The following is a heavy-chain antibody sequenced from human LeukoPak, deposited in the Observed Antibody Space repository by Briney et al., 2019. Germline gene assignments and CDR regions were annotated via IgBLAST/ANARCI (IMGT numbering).Heavy chain of an antibody. CDR3: ACLTTADAFDI. D-gene: IGHD3-22*01. CDR2: IYDSGST. J-gene: IGHJ3*02. V-gene: IGHV4-59*01. Sequence: SETLSLTCTVSGGSISSYYWSWVRQPPGKGLEWIGYIYDSGSTNYNPSLKSRVTISVDTSKNQFSLKLSSVTAADTAVYYCACLTTADAFDIWGQGTMVTVSS. CDR1: GGSISSYY.